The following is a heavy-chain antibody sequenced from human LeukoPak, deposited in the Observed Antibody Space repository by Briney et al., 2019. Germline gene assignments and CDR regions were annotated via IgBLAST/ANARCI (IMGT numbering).Heavy chain of an antibody. D-gene: IGHD6-6*01. V-gene: IGHV1-46*01. CDR1: GYTFTSYY. CDR3: AREYSSSSYRFGYYNWFDP. CDR2: INPSGGST. Sequence: GASVKVSCKASGYTFTSYYMHWVRQAPGQGLEWMGIINPSGGSTSYAQKFQGRVTMTTDTSTSTAYMELRSLRSDDTAVYYCAREYSSSSYRFGYYNWFDPWGQGTLVTVSS. J-gene: IGHJ5*02.